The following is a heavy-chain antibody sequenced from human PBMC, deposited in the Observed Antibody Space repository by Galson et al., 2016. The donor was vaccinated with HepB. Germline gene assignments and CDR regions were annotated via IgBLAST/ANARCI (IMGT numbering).Heavy chain of an antibody. Sequence: PALVKPTQTLTLTCTFSGFSLSTSGVGVGWIRQPPGKALEWLALIYWDDDKRYGPSLKSRLTITKDTSKNQVVLTMTNMDPVDTATYYGAHRTAVAGFNYWGQGTLVTVSS. D-gene: IGHD6-19*01. J-gene: IGHJ4*02. CDR1: GFSLSTSGVG. CDR3: AHRTAVAGFNY. CDR2: IYWDDDK. V-gene: IGHV2-5*05.